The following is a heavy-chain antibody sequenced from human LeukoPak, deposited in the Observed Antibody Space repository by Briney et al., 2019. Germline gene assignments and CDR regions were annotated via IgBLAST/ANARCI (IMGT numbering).Heavy chain of an antibody. V-gene: IGHV4-30-2*01. Sequence: SETLSLTCTVSGGSISSGGYYWSWIRQPPGKGLEWIGYIYHSGSTYYNPSLKSRVTISVDRSKNQFSLKLSSVTAADTAVYYCARAVPYYFDYWGQGTLVTVSS. D-gene: IGHD3-10*01. CDR1: GGSISSGGYY. J-gene: IGHJ4*02. CDR2: IYHSGST. CDR3: ARAVPYYFDY.